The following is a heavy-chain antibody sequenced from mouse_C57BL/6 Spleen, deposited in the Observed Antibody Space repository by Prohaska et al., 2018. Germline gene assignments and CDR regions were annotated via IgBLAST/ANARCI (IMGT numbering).Heavy chain of an antibody. J-gene: IGHJ2*01. CDR3: ARDLGEPLDY. V-gene: IGHV3-4*01. D-gene: IGHD2-13*01. CDR2: ISSSGST. Sequence: EWIGYISSSGSTDSNPSLKSRISITRDTSKNQLFLQLNSVTTEDIATYYCARDLGEPLDYWGQGTTLTVSS.